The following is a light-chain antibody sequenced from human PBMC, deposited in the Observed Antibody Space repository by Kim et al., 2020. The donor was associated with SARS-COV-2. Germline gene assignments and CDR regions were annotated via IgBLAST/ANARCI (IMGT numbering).Light chain of an antibody. CDR3: QQYDNLPHT. CDR1: QDISNY. V-gene: IGKV1-33*01. Sequence: DIQMTQSPSSLSASVGDRVTITCQASQDISNYLNWYQQKPGKAPKLLIYGASNLETGVPSRFSGSGSGTDFTFTISSLQPEDIATYYCQQYDNLPHTFGQETKLE. J-gene: IGKJ2*01. CDR2: GAS.